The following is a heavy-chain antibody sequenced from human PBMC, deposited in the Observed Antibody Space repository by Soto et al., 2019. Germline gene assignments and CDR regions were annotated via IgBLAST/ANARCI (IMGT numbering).Heavy chain of an antibody. Sequence: ASVKVSCKASTYTFTTYSFHWVRQAPGQGLEWMGIINPSGGSTRYAQKFQGRVTMTSDTSTGTVYMGLRSLRSEDTAMYYCARSRGVPHNFDNWGQGTLVTVSS. J-gene: IGHJ4*02. CDR1: TYTFTTYS. V-gene: IGHV1-46*01. CDR3: ARSRGVPHNFDN. D-gene: IGHD3-10*01. CDR2: INPSGGST.